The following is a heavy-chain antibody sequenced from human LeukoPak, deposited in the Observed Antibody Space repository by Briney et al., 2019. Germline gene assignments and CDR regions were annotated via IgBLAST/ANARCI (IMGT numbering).Heavy chain of an antibody. D-gene: IGHD1-20*01. V-gene: IGHV1-2*02. CDR2: INPNSGGT. J-gene: IGHJ3*02. Sequence: ASVKVSCKASGYTFAGYYMHWVRQAPGQGLEWMGWINPNSGGTNYAQKFQGRVTMTRDTSISTAYMELSRLRSDDTAVYYCARAYNWNDFSAFDIWGQGTMVTVSS. CDR3: ARAYNWNDFSAFDI. CDR1: GYTFAGYY.